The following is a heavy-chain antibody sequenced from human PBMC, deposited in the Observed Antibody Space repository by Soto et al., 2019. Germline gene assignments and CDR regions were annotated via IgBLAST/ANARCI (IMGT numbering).Heavy chain of an antibody. J-gene: IGHJ6*03. CDR1: GFTFSSYG. V-gene: IGHV3-33*01. CDR3: ARDGPQFEPYYYYYMDV. CDR2: IWYDGSNK. D-gene: IGHD3-9*01. Sequence: GGSLRLSCAASGFTFSSYGMHWVRQAPGKGLEWVAVIWYDGSNKYYADSVKGRFTISRDNSKNTLYLQMNSLRAEDTAVYYCARDGPQFEPYYYYYMDVWGKGTTVTVSS.